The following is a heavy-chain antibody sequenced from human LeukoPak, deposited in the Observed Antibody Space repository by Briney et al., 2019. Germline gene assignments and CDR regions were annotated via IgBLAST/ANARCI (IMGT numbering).Heavy chain of an antibody. CDR1: GFTFSSYS. J-gene: IGHJ6*03. CDR3: ARVRKDYYYYYMDV. Sequence: TGGSLRLSCAASGFTFSSYSMNWVRQAPGKGLEWVSYISSGGGTIIYYADSVKGRFTISKDNAKNSLYLQMNSLRAVDTAVYYCARVRKDYYYYYMDVWGKGTTVTVSS. CDR2: ISSGGGTII. V-gene: IGHV3-48*04.